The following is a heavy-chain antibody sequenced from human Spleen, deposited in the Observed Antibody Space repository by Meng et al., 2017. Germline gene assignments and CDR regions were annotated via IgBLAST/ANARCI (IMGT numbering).Heavy chain of an antibody. CDR1: GFTFTIYA. J-gene: IGHJ3*02. CDR2: INSGGGTT. D-gene: IGHD3-10*01. V-gene: IGHV3-23*01. Sequence: GESLKISCAASGFTFTIYAMTWVRQAPGKGLEWVSAINSGGGTTSYADSVKGRFTISRDNSKNTLHLQMNSLRAEDTAVYYCAKDPLTYYYGSGNAFDIWGQGTLVTVSS. CDR3: AKDPLTYYYGSGNAFDI.